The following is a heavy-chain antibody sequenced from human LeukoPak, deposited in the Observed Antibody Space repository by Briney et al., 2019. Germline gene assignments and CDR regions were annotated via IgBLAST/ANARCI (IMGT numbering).Heavy chain of an antibody. V-gene: IGHV3-11*04. D-gene: IGHD2-15*01. CDR1: GFTFSDYY. Sequence: GGSLRLSCAASGFTFSDYYMSWIRQAPGKGLEWVSYISSSGSTIYYADSVKGRFTISRDNAKNSLYLQMNSLRAEDTAVYYCARVPYCSGGSCYRRGYFQHWGQGTLVTVSS. CDR3: ARVPYCSGGSCYRRGYFQH. J-gene: IGHJ1*01. CDR2: ISSSGSTI.